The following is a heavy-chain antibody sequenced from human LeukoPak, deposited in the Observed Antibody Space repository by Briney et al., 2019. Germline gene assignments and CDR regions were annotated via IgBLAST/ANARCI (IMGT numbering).Heavy chain of an antibody. Sequence: GGSLRLSCAASGFTFSSYSMNWVRQAPGKGLVWVSRMNSDGSSTNYADSVKGRFTISRDNAKNTLYLQMNSLRAEDTAVYFCVRQRYCSNGVCYPPEYWGQGTPVTVSS. V-gene: IGHV3-74*01. CDR3: VRQRYCSNGVCYPPEY. D-gene: IGHD2-8*01. CDR2: MNSDGSST. J-gene: IGHJ4*02. CDR1: GFTFSSYS.